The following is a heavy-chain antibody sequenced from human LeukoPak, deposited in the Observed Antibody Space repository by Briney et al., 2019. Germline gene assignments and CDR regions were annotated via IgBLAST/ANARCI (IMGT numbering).Heavy chain of an antibody. Sequence: PGGSLRLSCAASGFTVSSNYMSWVRQAPGKGLEWVSAISGSGGSTYYADSVKGRFTISRDNSKNTLYLQMNSLRAEDTAVYYCAKDRGRQRGAAVDIWGQGTMVTVSS. CDR1: GFTVSSNY. J-gene: IGHJ3*02. V-gene: IGHV3-23*01. D-gene: IGHD3-10*01. CDR2: ISGSGGST. CDR3: AKDRGRQRGAAVDI.